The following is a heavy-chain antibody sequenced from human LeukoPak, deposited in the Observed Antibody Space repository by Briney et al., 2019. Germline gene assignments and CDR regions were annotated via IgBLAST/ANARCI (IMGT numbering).Heavy chain of an antibody. D-gene: IGHD6-19*01. J-gene: IGHJ4*02. CDR1: GFPFSVYA. CDR3: ARERTVADETGFDY. V-gene: IGHV3-30-3*01. Sequence: GGSLRLSCAVSGFPFSVYAMHWFRQALGKGLQWVAVVSYDGNSKFYADSVKGRLTASRDNSRNTLYLQMNSLRDEDSAMYYCARERTVADETGFDYWGQGTLVTVSS. CDR2: VSYDGNSK.